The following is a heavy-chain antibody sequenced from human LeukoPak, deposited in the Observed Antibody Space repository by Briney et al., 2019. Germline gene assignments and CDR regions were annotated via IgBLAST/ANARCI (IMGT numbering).Heavy chain of an antibody. J-gene: IGHJ5*02. D-gene: IGHD2-2*02. Sequence: ASVKVSCKASGYTFNSYDINWVRQATGQGLEWMGWMNPNSGNTGYAQKFQGRVTMTRNTSISTAYMELSSLRSEDTAVYYCARGESCSSTSCYSGNWFDPWGQGTLVTVSS. V-gene: IGHV1-8*01. CDR3: ARGESCSSTSCYSGNWFDP. CDR1: GYTFNSYD. CDR2: MNPNSGNT.